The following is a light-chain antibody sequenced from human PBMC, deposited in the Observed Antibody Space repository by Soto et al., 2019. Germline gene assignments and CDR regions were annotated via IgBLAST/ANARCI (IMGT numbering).Light chain of an antibody. V-gene: IGLV2-14*01. J-gene: IGLJ1*01. Sequence: QSALNQPASVSGSPGQSITISCTGTSSDVGGSDYVSWYQQHPGKAPKLMIYEVSNRPSGVSNRFSGSKSGHTASLTISGLQAEDEADYYCSSYTSSTSLLYVFGTGTKLTVL. CDR2: EVS. CDR1: SSDVGGSDY. CDR3: SSYTSSTSLLYV.